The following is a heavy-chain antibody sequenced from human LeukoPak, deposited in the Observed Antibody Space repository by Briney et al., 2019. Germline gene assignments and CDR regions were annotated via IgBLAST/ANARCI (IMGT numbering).Heavy chain of an antibody. J-gene: IGHJ5*02. CDR2: INPSGGSA. D-gene: IGHD1-7*01. CDR3: ARGTIEGFDP. Sequence: ASVKVSCKAAGYTFTRDYIHWVQEVFGQGLEWMGIINPSGGSATYAQKFQGRVTVTREMSTSTVYMELSSLKSEDTAVYYCARGTIEGFDPWGQGTLVTVSS. CDR1: GYTFTRDY. V-gene: IGHV1-46*01.